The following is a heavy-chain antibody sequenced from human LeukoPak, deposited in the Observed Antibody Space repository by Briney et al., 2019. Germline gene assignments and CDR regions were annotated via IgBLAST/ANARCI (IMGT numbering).Heavy chain of an antibody. J-gene: IGHJ5*02. Sequence: SETLSLTCAVYGGSFSGYYWSWIRQPPGKGLEWIGDINHSGSTNYNPSLKSRVTISVDTSKNQFSLKLSSVTAADTAVYYCASREVYAHWFDPWGQGTLVTVSS. V-gene: IGHV4-34*01. CDR2: INHSGST. D-gene: IGHD2-8*01. CDR1: GGSFSGYY. CDR3: ASREVYAHWFDP.